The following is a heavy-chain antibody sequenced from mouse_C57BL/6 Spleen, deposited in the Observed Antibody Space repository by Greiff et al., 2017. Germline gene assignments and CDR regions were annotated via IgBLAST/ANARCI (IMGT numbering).Heavy chain of an antibody. D-gene: IGHD2-4*01. Sequence: FQLQQSGAELVKPGASVKLSCTASGFNIKDYYMPWVKQRTEQCLEWIGRIYPADGETKYAPKFQGKATLTADTSSSTAYMQLSSLTSEDSAVYFCARGGNDYDYFDYWGQGTTLTVSS. J-gene: IGHJ2*01. CDR3: ARGGNDYDYFDY. CDR2: IYPADGET. V-gene: IGHV14-2*01. CDR1: GFNIKDYY.